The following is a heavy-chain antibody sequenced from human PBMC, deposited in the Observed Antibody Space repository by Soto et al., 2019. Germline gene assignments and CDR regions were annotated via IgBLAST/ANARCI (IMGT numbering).Heavy chain of an antibody. Sequence: SETLSLTCTVSDGSITSSSSYWGWIRQPPGKGLEWIGNIYYSWSTYYNPSLKSRVTISLDTSKNQFSLKLSSVTAADTAVYYCARDIVAKIRGGWFDPWGQXTLVTVSS. CDR1: DGSITSSSSY. D-gene: IGHD5-12*01. J-gene: IGHJ5*02. V-gene: IGHV4-39*07. CDR2: IYYSWST. CDR3: ARDIVAKIRGGWFDP.